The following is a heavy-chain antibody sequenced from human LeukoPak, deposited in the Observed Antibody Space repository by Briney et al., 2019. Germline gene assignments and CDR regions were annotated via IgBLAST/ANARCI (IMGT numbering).Heavy chain of an antibody. CDR1: GFTFGSYA. CDR2: ITGGSST. J-gene: IGHJ6*02. Sequence: PGGSLRLSCAASGFTFGSYAMSWVRQAPGKGLEWVSAITGGSSTYYADSVKGRFTVSRDNSKNTLFLQMNSLRADDTAVYYCAKDFSTIIPAAILFYYGMDVWGRGTTVTVSS. V-gene: IGHV3-23*01. D-gene: IGHD2-2*01. CDR3: AKDFSTIIPAAILFYYGMDV.